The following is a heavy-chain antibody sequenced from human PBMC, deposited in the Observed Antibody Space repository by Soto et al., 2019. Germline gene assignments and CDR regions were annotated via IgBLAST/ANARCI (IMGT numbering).Heavy chain of an antibody. CDR1: GFTFSSYA. J-gene: IGHJ4*02. D-gene: IGHD3-22*01. CDR2: ISGSGVST. CDR3: AKSPGMYYYDSSGYFHYDY. V-gene: IGHV3-23*01. Sequence: GGSLRLSCAASGFTFSSYAMSWVRQAPGKGLEWVSAISGSGVSTYYADSVKGRFTISRDNSKNTLYLQMNSLRAEDTAVYYCAKSPGMYYYDSSGYFHYDYWGQGTLVTVSS.